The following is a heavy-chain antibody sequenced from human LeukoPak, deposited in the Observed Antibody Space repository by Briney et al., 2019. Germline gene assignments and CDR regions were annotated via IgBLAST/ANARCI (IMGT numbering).Heavy chain of an antibody. CDR2: IIPMFRTT. CDR1: GGTFSSYA. V-gene: IGHV1-69*05. J-gene: IGHJ3*02. CDR3: TALYYYDTSMSFDI. D-gene: IGHD3-22*01. Sequence: ASVKVSCKASGGTFSSYAISWVRQAPGQGLEWMGGIIPMFRTTNYAQKFQDRVTITTDESTSAAYMELSSLRSEDTALYYCTALYYYDTSMSFDIWGPGTMVTVSS.